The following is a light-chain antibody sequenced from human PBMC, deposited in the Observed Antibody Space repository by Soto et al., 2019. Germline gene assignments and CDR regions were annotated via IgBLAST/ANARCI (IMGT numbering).Light chain of an antibody. Sequence: QSALTQPPSASGSPGQSVAISCTGTSSDVGGYNYVSWYQQHPGKAPKLMIYEVNKRTSGVPDRFLGSKSGNTASLTVSGLQAEDEADYFCMSYAGMYNSLFGNGSKVTV. V-gene: IGLV2-8*01. J-gene: IGLJ1*01. CDR2: EVN. CDR3: MSYAGMYNSL. CDR1: SSDVGGYNY.